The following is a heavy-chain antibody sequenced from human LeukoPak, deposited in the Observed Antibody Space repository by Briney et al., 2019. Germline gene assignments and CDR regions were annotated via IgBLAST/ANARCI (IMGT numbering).Heavy chain of an antibody. D-gene: IGHD3-3*01. CDR3: AKAIQSDFWSGYYFDY. CDR2: ISWNSGSI. V-gene: IGHV3-9*03. CDR1: GFTFDDYA. J-gene: IGHJ4*02. Sequence: GRSLRLSCAASGFTFDDYAMHWVRQVPGKGLEWVSGISWNSGSIGYADSVKGRFTISRDNAKNSLYLQMNSLRAEDMALYYCAKAIQSDFWSGYYFDYWGQGTLVTVSS.